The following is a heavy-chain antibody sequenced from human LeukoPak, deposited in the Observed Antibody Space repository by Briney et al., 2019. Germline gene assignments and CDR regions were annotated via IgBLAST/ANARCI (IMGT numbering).Heavy chain of an antibody. Sequence: GGSLRLSCAASGFTFSDYYMSWIRQAPGKGLEWVSYISSSGSTIYYADSVKGRFTISRDNAKNSLYLQMNSLRAEDTAVYYCAREPLRYYDDSSGYYYVDYWGQGTLVTVSS. J-gene: IGHJ4*02. CDR2: ISSSGSTI. CDR3: AREPLRYYDDSSGYYYVDY. V-gene: IGHV3-11*01. D-gene: IGHD3-22*01. CDR1: GFTFSDYY.